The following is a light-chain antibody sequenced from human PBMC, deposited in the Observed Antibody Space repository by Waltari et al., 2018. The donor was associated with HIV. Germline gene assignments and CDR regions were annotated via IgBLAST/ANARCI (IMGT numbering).Light chain of an antibody. CDR3: QQYNSYSSWT. Sequence: DIQMTQSPSTLSASVGDRVTITCRASQSISSWLAWYQQKPGKAPKLLIYKASSLESGVQSRFSGSRSGTEFTLTISSLQPDDFATYYCQQYNSYSSWTFGQGTKVEIK. CDR2: KAS. V-gene: IGKV1-5*03. J-gene: IGKJ1*01. CDR1: QSISSW.